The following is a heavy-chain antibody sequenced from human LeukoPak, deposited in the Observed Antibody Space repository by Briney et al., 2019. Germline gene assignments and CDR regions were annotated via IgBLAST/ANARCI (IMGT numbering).Heavy chain of an antibody. CDR3: ARRQYRSSWYYFDY. J-gene: IGHJ4*02. Sequence: GGSRRLSCAASGFSLSSYGMHWVLQAPGKGLVWVSRINSDGSTTNYADSVKGRFTISRDNAKNTLYLQMNSLRAEDTAVYYCARRQYRSSWYYFDYWGQGTLVTVSS. V-gene: IGHV3-74*01. D-gene: IGHD6-13*01. CDR2: INSDGSTT. CDR1: GFSLSSYG.